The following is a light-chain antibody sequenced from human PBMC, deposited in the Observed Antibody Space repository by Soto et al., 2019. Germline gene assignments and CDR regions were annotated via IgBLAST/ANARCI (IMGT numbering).Light chain of an antibody. CDR3: QQLSRYPLT. CDR1: QSITTW. CDR2: DVS. V-gene: IGKV1-5*01. J-gene: IGKJ4*01. Sequence: DIQMTQSPSTVSAYVGDSVTITCRASQSITTWLAWYQQRPGKAPKLLIYDVSSLQSGVPSRFSGSGSGTEFTLTISSLQPDDFATYYCQQLSRYPLTFGGGTKVDIK.